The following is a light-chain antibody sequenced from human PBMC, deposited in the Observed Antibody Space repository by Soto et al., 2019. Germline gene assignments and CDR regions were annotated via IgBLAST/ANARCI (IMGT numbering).Light chain of an antibody. J-gene: IGKJ2*01. CDR2: DAS. Sequence: DIVMTQSPATLSVSPGERATLSCRASQSISNNLAWYQQKPGQAPRLLIYDASTRATGVPARFSGSGSGTEFTLTISSLQSEDFVVYYCQQCTNWPPYTFGQGTKVDIK. CDR1: QSISNN. CDR3: QQCTNWPPYT. V-gene: IGKV3-15*01.